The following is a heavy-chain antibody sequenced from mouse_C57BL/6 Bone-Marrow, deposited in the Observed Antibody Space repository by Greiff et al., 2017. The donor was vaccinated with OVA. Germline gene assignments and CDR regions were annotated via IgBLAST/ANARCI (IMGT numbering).Heavy chain of an antibody. D-gene: IGHD1-1*01. V-gene: IGHV14-4*01. J-gene: IGHJ1*03. CDR2: IDPENGDT. Sequence: VQLQQSGAELVRLGASVKLSCTASGFNIKDDYMHWVKQRPEQGLEWIGWIDPENGDTEYASKFQGKATITADTSSNTAYLQLSSLTSEDTAVYYCTPHDYGSSPDVWGTGTTVTVSS. CDR1: GFNIKDDY. CDR3: TPHDYGSSPDV.